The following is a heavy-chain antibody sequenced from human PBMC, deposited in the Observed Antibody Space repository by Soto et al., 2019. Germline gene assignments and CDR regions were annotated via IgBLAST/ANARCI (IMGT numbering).Heavy chain of an antibody. Sequence: ASVKVSCKASGYTFTGYYMHWVRQAPGQGLGWMGWINPNSGGTNYAQKFQGRVTMTRDTSISTAYMELSRLRSDDTAVYYCASGGQYCSGGSCYELDYWGQGTLVTVS. J-gene: IGHJ4*02. V-gene: IGHV1-2*02. CDR1: GYTFTGYY. CDR3: ASGGQYCSGGSCYELDY. D-gene: IGHD2-15*01. CDR2: INPNSGGT.